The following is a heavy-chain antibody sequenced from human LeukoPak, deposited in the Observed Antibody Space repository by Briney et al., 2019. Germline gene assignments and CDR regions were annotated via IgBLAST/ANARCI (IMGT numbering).Heavy chain of an antibody. V-gene: IGHV1-18*01. CDR1: GYTFTNYG. CDR3: ARDLVRGRRKWENNGMDV. D-gene: IGHD1-26*01. Sequence: GASVKVSCKASGYTFTNYGISWVRQAPGQGPEWMGYIIAYNGNTNYAQNFQGRVTMTTDTSTSTAYMELRSLRSDDTAVYYCARDLVRGRRKWENNGMDVWGQGTRVAVSS. J-gene: IGHJ6*02. CDR2: IIAYNGNT.